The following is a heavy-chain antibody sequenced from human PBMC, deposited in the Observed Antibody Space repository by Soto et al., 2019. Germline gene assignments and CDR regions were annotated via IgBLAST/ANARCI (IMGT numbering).Heavy chain of an antibody. CDR1: GFTFSSYG. J-gene: IGHJ6*02. D-gene: IGHD3-22*01. CDR3: ARATYFYDSSGYSGYGLDV. V-gene: IGHV3-33*01. Sequence: GGSLRLSCVASGFTFSSYGMHWVRQAPGKGLEWVAVIWYDGSKKYYADSVKGRFTISRDNSENTLYVQINSLRAEDTAVYYCARATYFYDSSGYSGYGLDVWGQGTTVTVSS. CDR2: IWYDGSKK.